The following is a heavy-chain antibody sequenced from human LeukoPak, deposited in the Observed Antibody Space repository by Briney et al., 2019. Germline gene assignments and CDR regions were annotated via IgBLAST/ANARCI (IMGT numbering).Heavy chain of an antibody. V-gene: IGHV1-69*04. J-gene: IGHJ6*02. CDR1: GGTFSSYA. Sequence: SVKVSCKASGGTFSSYAISWVRQAPGQGLEWMGRIIPILGIANYAQKFQGRVTITADKSTSTAYMELSSLRSEDTAVYYCARDRYSSGWPNYYYGMDVWGQGTTVTVSS. D-gene: IGHD6-19*01. CDR3: ARDRYSSGWPNYYYGMDV. CDR2: IIPILGIA.